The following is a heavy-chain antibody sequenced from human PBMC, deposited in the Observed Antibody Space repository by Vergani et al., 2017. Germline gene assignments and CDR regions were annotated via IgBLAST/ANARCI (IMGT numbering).Heavy chain of an antibody. V-gene: IGHV3-30-3*01. CDR3: AKGPPRVVIAIPFDY. CDR1: GFTFSSYA. CDR2: ISYDGSNK. D-gene: IGHD2-21*01. Sequence: QVQLVESGGGVVQPGRSLRLSCAASGFTFSSYAMHWVRQAPGKGLEWVAVISYDGSNKYYADSVKGRFTISRDNSKNTLYLQMNSLRAEDTAVYYCAKGPPRVVIAIPFDYWGQGTLVTVSS. J-gene: IGHJ4*02.